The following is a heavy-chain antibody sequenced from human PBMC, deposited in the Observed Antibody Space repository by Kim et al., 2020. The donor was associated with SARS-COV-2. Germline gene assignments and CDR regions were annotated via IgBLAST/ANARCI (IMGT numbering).Heavy chain of an antibody. J-gene: IGHJ4*02. CDR1: GFTFGDYA. CDR3: SMRDDSSGYYLNFDY. D-gene: IGHD3-22*01. Sequence: GGSLRLSCTASGFTFGDYAMSWVRQAPGKGLEWVGFIRSKAYGGTTEYAASVKGRFTISRDDSKSIAYLQMNSLKTDDTAVYYCSMRDDSSGYYLNFDYWGQGALVTVSS. CDR2: IRSKAYGGTT. V-gene: IGHV3-49*04.